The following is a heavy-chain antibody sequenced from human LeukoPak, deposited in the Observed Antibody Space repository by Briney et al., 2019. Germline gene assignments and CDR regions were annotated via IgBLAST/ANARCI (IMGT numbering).Heavy chain of an antibody. CDR1: GYTFTDYY. CDR2: INPNSGGT. Sequence: GASVKVSCKASGYTFTDYYMHWVRQAPGQGLEWMGWINPNSGGTKYAQKFQGRVTMARDTSISTTYLEVSGLRSDDTAIYYCAKDSPFLTATTAHPPFDYWGQGTLVIVSS. CDR3: AKDSPFLTATTAHPPFDY. J-gene: IGHJ4*02. D-gene: IGHD2/OR15-2a*01. V-gene: IGHV1-2*02.